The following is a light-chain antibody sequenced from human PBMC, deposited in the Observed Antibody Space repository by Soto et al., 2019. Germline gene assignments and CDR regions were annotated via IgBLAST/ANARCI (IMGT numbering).Light chain of an antibody. CDR3: CLYVGGRTYV. J-gene: IGLJ1*01. V-gene: IGLV2-23*01. CDR2: DDT. Sequence: QSALTQPASVSGSPGQSVTISCTGTVGLVSWYQQHPGKVPKLIIYDDTKRPSGVSSRFSGSKSGNTASLTISGLQTEEEADYSCCLYVGGRTYVFGTGTKVTV. CDR1: VGL.